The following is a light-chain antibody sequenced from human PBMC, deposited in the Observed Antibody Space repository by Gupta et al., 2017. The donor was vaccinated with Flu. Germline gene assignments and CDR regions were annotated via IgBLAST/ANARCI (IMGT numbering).Light chain of an antibody. CDR2: KDI. CDR3: QSADTTETYVV. V-gene: IGLV3-25*03. J-gene: IGLJ2*01. Sequence: SSELTPPPSVSLSPGPTARITCSGDALPNQVGYWDQQKPGQAPVLVIRKDIERPSGISERFSGSTSGTTVTLTITGVQAEDEADYYCQSADTTETYVVFGGGTKLTVL. CDR1: ALPNQV.